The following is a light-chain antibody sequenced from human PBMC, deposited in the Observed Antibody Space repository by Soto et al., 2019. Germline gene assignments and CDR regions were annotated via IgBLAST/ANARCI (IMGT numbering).Light chain of an antibody. CDR2: RAS. J-gene: IGKJ2*01. V-gene: IGKV1-5*03. CDR3: QQYKPYTYT. Sequence: DIQMTQYPSTLSASVGDRVTITCRASQSIDRWLAWYQQKPGKATKLLIYRASSLESGVPSRFSGSGSGTEFTLTISILQPDDFTTYYCQQYKPYTYTWAQGTKLEIK. CDR1: QSIDRW.